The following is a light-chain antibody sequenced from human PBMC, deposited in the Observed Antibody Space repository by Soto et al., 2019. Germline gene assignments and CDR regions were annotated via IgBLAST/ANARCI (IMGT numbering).Light chain of an antibody. CDR1: SSNIGAGYD. J-gene: IGLJ2*01. V-gene: IGLV1-40*01. Sequence: QSVLTQPPSVSGAPGQRVTISCTGSSSNIGAGYDVHWYQQLPGTAPKLLIYGNSNRHSGVPDRFSGSKSGTSASLAITGIWVEDEADYYCQSYDSSLSGRKVFRGGTKVTVL. CDR3: QSYDSSLSGRKV. CDR2: GNS.